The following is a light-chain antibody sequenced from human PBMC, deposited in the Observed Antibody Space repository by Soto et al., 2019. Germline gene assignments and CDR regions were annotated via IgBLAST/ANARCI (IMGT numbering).Light chain of an antibody. J-gene: IGKJ4*01. CDR3: QQFNSSPFT. CDR2: TVS. Sequence: DIQLTQSPSFLSASVGDRLTITCRASQDIRSSLAWYQQKPGKATNLLIYTVSTLQSGVPSRFSGSRSGTEFPLTISSLQPEDCATYYCQQFNSSPFTFGGGTNVEI. CDR1: QDIRSS. V-gene: IGKV1-9*01.